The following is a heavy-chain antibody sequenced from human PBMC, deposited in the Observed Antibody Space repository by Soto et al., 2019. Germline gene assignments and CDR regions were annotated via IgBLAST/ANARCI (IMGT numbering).Heavy chain of an antibody. V-gene: IGHV4-4*07. CDR1: GASMDSYH. CDR2: IHSSGST. CDR3: ARDQGVAAAGITWFDP. Sequence: SETLSLTCTVSGASMDSYHWSWIRQPAGKGLEWIGHIHSSGSTNYNPSLKSRVTMSVDTSKNQFSLRLMSLTAADTAVYYCARDQGVAAAGITWFDPWGQGSLVTVSS. J-gene: IGHJ5*02. D-gene: IGHD6-13*01.